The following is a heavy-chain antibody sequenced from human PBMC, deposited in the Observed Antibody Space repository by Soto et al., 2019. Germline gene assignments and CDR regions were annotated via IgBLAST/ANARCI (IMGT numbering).Heavy chain of an antibody. J-gene: IGHJ4*02. CDR3: ARSPGTTRGYSVFDY. V-gene: IGHV1-46*01. D-gene: IGHD3-22*01. Sequence: QVQLVQSGAEVKKPGASVRVSCKASGYTFITYYMHWVRQAPGQGLEWMGVINPSGGSTSYAQKFQDRVTMTRDTSTSTVYMDLSSLRSEDTVVYYCARSPGTTRGYSVFDYWGQGTLVTVST. CDR2: INPSGGST. CDR1: GYTFITYY.